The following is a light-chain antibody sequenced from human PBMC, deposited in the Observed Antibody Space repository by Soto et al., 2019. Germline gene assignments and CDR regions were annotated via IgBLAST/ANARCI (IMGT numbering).Light chain of an antibody. V-gene: IGKV3-11*01. J-gene: IGKJ5*01. Sequence: EIVLTQSPATLSLSPGERATLSCRASQSVSSYLGWYQQKPGQAPRLLIYDASNRATGIPARFSGSGSGTDFTLTISSLEPEDFAVYFCQQRSNWPRLFGQGTRLEIK. CDR3: QQRSNWPRL. CDR1: QSVSSY. CDR2: DAS.